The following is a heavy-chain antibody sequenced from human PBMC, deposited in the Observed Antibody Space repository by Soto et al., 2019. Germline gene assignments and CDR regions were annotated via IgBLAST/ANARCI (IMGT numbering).Heavy chain of an antibody. V-gene: IGHV3-11*04. J-gene: IGHJ4*02. CDR2: IGKTGSDI. CDR1: GFTLSGYY. D-gene: IGHD2-21*02. Sequence: PGGSLRLSCAASGFTLSGYYMTWMRQTPGKGLEWVSFIGKTGSDIHYADSVEGRFTISRDNSKNTLYLQMNSLRAEDTAVYYCAKATRKLCGADCYYFDYWGQGTLVTVSS. CDR3: AKATRKLCGADCYYFDY.